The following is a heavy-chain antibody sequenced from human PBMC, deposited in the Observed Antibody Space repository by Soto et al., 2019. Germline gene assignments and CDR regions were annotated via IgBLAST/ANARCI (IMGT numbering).Heavy chain of an antibody. V-gene: IGHV3-9*01. J-gene: IGHJ3*02. CDR2: ITWNSRTI. Sequence: SLRLSCAASGFTFGDYAMHWVRRAPWKGLEWVSSITWNSRTIGYADSVKGRFTISRDNARNSLFLQMNSLRPEDSALYYCATDWEAVSGNGAFDMWGQGTMVTVSS. CDR1: GFTFGDYA. CDR3: ATDWEAVSGNGAFDM. D-gene: IGHD6-19*01.